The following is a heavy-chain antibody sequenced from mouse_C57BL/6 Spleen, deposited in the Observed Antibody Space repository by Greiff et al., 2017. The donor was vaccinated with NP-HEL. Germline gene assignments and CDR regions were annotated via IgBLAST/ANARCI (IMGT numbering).Heavy chain of an antibody. CDR1: GYTFTDYN. CDR2: INPNNGGT. D-gene: IGHD2-3*01. Sequence: VQLQQSGPELVKPGASVKIPCKASGYTFTDYNMDWVKQSHGKSLEWIGDINPNNGGTIYNQKFKGKATLTVDKSSSTAYMELRSLTSEDTAVYYCAREGDGYPPAWFAYWGQRTLVTVS. J-gene: IGHJ3*01. CDR3: AREGDGYPPAWFAY. V-gene: IGHV1-18*01.